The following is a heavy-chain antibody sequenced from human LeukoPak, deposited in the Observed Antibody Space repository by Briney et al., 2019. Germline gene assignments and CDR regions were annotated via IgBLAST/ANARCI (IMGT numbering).Heavy chain of an antibody. J-gene: IGHJ4*02. CDR3: ARRTLYYFDY. Sequence: GESLTISCKGSGYSFTSCWIGWVRQMPGKGLEWMGIIYSGDSDTRYSPSFQGQVTISADKSISTAYLQWSSLKASDTAMYYCARRTLYYFDYWGQGTLVTVSS. CDR1: GYSFTSCW. V-gene: IGHV5-51*01. CDR2: IYSGDSDT. D-gene: IGHD2-2*01.